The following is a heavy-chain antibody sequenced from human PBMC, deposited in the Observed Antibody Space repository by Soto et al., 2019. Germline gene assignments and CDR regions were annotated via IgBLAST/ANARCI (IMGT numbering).Heavy chain of an antibody. D-gene: IGHD3-9*01. CDR1: GGYISRTSNY. J-gene: IGHJ4*02. V-gene: IGHV4-39*01. CDR2: HFSSGST. CDR3: ARMGLDDTVTGYDFDH. Sequence: SETVSLTCIVSGGYISRTSNYWGWVRQPPGKGLEWRGAHFSSGSTFYNRSLKSRVTISVDTSKNQFSLKLSSVTAEGTAVYYCARMGLDDTVTGYDFDHWGQGSLVTVS.